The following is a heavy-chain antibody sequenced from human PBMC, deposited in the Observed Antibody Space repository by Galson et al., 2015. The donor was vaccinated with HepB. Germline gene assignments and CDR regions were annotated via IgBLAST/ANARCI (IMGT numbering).Heavy chain of an antibody. CDR2: ISTSSVTT. CDR3: ARGATLNYAMDV. J-gene: IGHJ6*02. V-gene: IGHV3-48*02. CDR1: GFTFRYYT. Sequence: SLRLSCAASGFTFRYYTMHWVRQAPGKGPEWVSSISTSSVTTYYADSMKGRLTISRDNAKNLLYLQMNSLRDDDTAVYYCARGATLNYAMDVWGQGTTVTVS.